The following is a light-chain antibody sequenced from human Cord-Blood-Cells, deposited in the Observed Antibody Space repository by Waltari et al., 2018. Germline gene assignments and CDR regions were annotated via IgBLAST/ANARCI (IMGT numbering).Light chain of an antibody. J-gene: IGLJ2*01. V-gene: IGLV3-1*01. Sequence: SYALTQPLSVPVPPAHTPRLTRSGEHLGYKYSCWYQQQPGQSPVLVIYQDTKRPPGIHERFSGSNSGNTATLTISGTQAMDEADYYCQAGDSSTVVFGGGTKLTVL. CDR3: QAGDSSTVV. CDR2: QDT. CDR1: HLGYKY.